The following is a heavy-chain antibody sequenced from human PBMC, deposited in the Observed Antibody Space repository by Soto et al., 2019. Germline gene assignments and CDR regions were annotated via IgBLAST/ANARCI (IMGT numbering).Heavy chain of an antibody. CDR3: ARAEYTSGWYFMGIDY. CDR1: GCALCSFA. D-gene: IGHD6-19*01. V-gene: IGHV3-30*04. Sequence: QVQLVESGRGVVQPGKALRLSCAASGCALCSFAMHWVRQAPGKGLEWVAVTSSDGSKKYYADSVKGRFTISRDNSKNTLYLQMNSLRADDTAVFYCARAEYTSGWYFMGIDYWGQGTLVTVSS. CDR2: TSSDGSKK. J-gene: IGHJ4*02.